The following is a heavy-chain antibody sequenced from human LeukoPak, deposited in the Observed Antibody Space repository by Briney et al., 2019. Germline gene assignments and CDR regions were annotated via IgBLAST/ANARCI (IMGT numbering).Heavy chain of an antibody. CDR3: AKALLYYYYGMDV. D-gene: IGHD1-26*01. CDR2: ISYDGSNK. V-gene: IGHV3-30*18. Sequence: PGGSLRLSCAASGFTFSKYGMHWVRQAPGKGLEWVAVISYDGSNKYHADSVKSRFTISRDNSKNTQYLQMNSLRAEDTAVYYCAKALLYYYYGMDVWGQGTTVTVSS. J-gene: IGHJ6*02. CDR1: GFTFSKYG.